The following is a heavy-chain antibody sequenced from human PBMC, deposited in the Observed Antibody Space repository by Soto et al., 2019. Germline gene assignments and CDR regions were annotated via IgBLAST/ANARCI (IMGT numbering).Heavy chain of an antibody. J-gene: IGHJ3*02. D-gene: IGHD4-17*01. V-gene: IGHV1-69*01. CDR2: IIPIFGTA. CDR1: GGTFSSYA. Sequence: GXSVKVSCKSSGGTFSSYAISWVRQAPGQGLEWMGGIIPIFGTANYAQKFQGRVTITADESTSTAYMELSSLRSEDTAVYYCARARDYGAPRAFDIWGQGTMVTVSS. CDR3: ARARDYGAPRAFDI.